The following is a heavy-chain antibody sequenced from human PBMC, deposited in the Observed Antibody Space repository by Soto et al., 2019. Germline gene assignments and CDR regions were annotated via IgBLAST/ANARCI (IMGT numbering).Heavy chain of an antibody. V-gene: IGHV4-34*01. CDR1: GGSFSGYY. CDR3: ARGRYSGYDLGY. D-gene: IGHD5-12*01. J-gene: IGHJ4*02. CDR2: INHSGST. Sequence: SETLSLTCAVYGGSFSGYYWSWIRQPPGKGLEWIGEINHSGSTNYNPSLKSRVTISVDTSKNQFSLKLSSVTAADTAVYYCARGRYSGYDLGYWGQGTLVTVSS.